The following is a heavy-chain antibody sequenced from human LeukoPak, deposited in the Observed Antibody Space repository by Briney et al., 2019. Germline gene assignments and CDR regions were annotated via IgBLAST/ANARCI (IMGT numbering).Heavy chain of an antibody. CDR3: ARGSPYHI. Sequence: PSETLSLTCTVSGGSISSSNYYWGWIRQSPGKGLVYVGSINYSGSTYYNPSLKSRVTISVDTSENQFSLKLNSVTAADTAVYYCARGSPYHIWGRGTLVTVSS. D-gene: IGHD2-15*01. CDR1: GGSISSSNYY. CDR2: INYSGST. J-gene: IGHJ4*02. V-gene: IGHV4-39*01.